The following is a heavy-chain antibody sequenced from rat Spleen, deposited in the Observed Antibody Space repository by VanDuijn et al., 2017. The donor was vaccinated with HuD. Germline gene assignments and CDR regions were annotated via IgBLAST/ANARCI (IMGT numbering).Heavy chain of an antibody. CDR1: GFSLTSYH. V-gene: IGHV2-15*01. CDR2: IWAGGST. J-gene: IGHJ4*01. Sequence: QVQLKESGPGLVQPSQTLSLTCTVSGFSLTSYHVSWVRQPPGKSLVWMGTIWAGGSTDYNSAVQSRLSISRDTPKSQVFLKMNSLQPEDTATYYCARYSTSYVMDAWGQGASVTVSS. D-gene: IGHD1-2*01. CDR3: ARYSTSYVMDA.